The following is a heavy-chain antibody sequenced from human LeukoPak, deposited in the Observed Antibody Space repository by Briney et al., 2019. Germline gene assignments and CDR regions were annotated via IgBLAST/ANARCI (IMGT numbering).Heavy chain of an antibody. J-gene: IGHJ6*03. CDR3: ARAAFKNYYYYYMDV. CDR1: GGSISSYY. Sequence: SETLSLTCTVSGGSISSYYWSWIRQPPGKGLEWIGYIYYSGSTNYNPSLKSRVTISVDTSKNQFSLKLSSVTAADTAVYYCARAAFKNYYYYYMDVWGKGTTVTVSS. CDR2: IYYSGST. V-gene: IGHV4-59*12.